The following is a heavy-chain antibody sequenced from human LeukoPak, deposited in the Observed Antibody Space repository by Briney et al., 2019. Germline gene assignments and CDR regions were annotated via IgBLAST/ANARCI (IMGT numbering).Heavy chain of an antibody. J-gene: IGHJ4*02. CDR2: IYYSGST. V-gene: IGHV4-39*01. CDR3: ARDSITGTACFDS. CDR1: GGSINSTNYY. Sequence: ASETLSLTCTVSGGSINSTNYYWGWIRQPPGKGLEWIGSIYYSGSTYDNPSLRSRVTISVDTSKNQFSLKLTSVTAADTAVYYCARDSITGTACFDSWGQGTLVTVSS. D-gene: IGHD1-20*01.